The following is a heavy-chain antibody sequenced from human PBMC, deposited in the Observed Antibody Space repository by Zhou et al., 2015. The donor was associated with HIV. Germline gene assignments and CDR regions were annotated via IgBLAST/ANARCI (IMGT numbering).Heavy chain of an antibody. J-gene: IGHJ6*02. CDR2: IIPIFGTA. V-gene: IGHV1-69*01. D-gene: IGHD3-9*01. CDR3: ARYYDILTGYPETYYYYYGNGR. CDR1: GGTFSSYA. Sequence: QVQLVQSGAEVKKPGSSVKVSCKASGGTFSSYAISWVRQAPGQGLEWMGGIIPIFGTANYAQKFQGRVTITADESTSTAYMELSSLRSEDTAVYYCARYYDILTGYPETYYYYYGNGRLGPRDHGHRLL.